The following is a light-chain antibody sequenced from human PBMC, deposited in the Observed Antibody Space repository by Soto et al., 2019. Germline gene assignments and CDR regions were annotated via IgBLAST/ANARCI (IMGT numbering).Light chain of an antibody. CDR3: QQYDSSPWT. J-gene: IGKJ1*01. Sequence: EVVLTQSPGTRSFARWGIATLSCRASQSVSSSYLAWYQQKPGQSPRLLIYGASNRASGISDRFSGSGSGTDFTLTIYRLEPEDFAVYYCQQYDSSPWTFGQGTKVDIK. CDR2: GAS. CDR1: QSVSSSY. V-gene: IGKV3-20*01.